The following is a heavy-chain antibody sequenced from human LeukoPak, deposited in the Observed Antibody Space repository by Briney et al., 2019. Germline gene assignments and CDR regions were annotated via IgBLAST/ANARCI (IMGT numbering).Heavy chain of an antibody. CDR1: GDTFSNFV. D-gene: IGHD1-1*01. V-gene: IGHV1-69*04. CDR3: TRDQNVRGVAAGMEGWFDP. J-gene: IGHJ5*02. Sequence: GASVKVSCETSGDTFSNFVISWVRQAPGQGLEWMARIIPKFDLTKIAQKFEGRVTITADTSTSTVYLELSNVRSDDTAIYYCTRDQNVRGVAAGMEGWFDPWGQGTLVTVSS. CDR2: IIPKFDLT.